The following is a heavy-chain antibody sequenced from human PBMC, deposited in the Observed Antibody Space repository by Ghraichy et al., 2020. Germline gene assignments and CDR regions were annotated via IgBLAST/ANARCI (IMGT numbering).Heavy chain of an antibody. D-gene: IGHD1-7*01. CDR1: GFTFNTYW. CDR3: ATHLDWSYDY. J-gene: IGHJ4*02. V-gene: IGHV3-7*01. CDR2: INPDGSDK. Sequence: GGSLRLSCAASGFTFNTYWMTWVRQAPGKGLEWVANINPDGSDKYYVGSVRGRFTIFRDNARNSLYLQMSALRAEDTAVYYCATHLDWSYDYWGQGTLVIVSS.